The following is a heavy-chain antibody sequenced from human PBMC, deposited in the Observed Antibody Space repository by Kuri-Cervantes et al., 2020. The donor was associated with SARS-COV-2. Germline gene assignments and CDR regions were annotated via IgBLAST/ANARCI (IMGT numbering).Heavy chain of an antibody. CDR3: ARGGSSSSV. J-gene: IGHJ4*02. Sequence: GESLKISCAASGFTVSSNYMSWVRQAPGKGLEWVSAISGSGGSTYYADPVKGRFTISRDNSKNSLHLQMNSLRDEDTAVYYCARGGSSSSVWGQGTLVTVSS. V-gene: IGHV3-23*01. D-gene: IGHD6-6*01. CDR2: ISGSGGST. CDR1: GFTVSSNY.